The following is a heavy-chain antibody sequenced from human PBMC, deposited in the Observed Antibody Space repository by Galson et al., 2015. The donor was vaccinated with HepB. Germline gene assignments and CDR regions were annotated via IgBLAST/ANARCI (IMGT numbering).Heavy chain of an antibody. CDR1: GFTFSDYY. J-gene: IGHJ4*02. Sequence: SLRLSCAASGFTFSDYYMSWIRQAPGKGLEWVATINQDGSDKFYVDSVKGRFTISRDNAENSLFLQLSSLRADDTAVYYCARDFGGYWGQGTLVTVSS. CDR2: INQDGSDK. CDR3: ARDFGGY. V-gene: IGHV3-7*01. D-gene: IGHD4-23*01.